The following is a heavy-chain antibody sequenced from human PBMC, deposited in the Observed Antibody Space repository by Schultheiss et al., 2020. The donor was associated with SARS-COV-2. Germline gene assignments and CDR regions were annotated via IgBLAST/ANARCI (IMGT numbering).Heavy chain of an antibody. D-gene: IGHD3-22*01. V-gene: IGHV4-39*07. Sequence: SETLSLTCTVSGGSVSSYYWGWIRQSPGKGLEWIGIIYYSGNTYYNPSLKSRGSISVDTSKNQFSLKLSSVTAADTALYYCAKASNYYDSSGYYLDYWGQGTLVTVSS. CDR1: GGSVSSYY. CDR2: IYYSGNT. CDR3: AKASNYYDSSGYYLDY. J-gene: IGHJ4*02.